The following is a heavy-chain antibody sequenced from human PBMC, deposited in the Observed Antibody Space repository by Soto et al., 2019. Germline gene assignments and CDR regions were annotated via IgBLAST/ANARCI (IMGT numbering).Heavy chain of an antibody. CDR1: GGTFSSYA. CDR3: ASRERDFVLYYDGMDV. J-gene: IGHJ6*02. D-gene: IGHD6-6*01. CDR2: IIPIFGTA. V-gene: IGHV1-69*12. Sequence: QVQLVQSGAEVKKPGSSVKVSCKASGGTFSSYAISWVRQAPGQGLEWMGGIIPIFGTANYAQKFQGRVTITADEXPXXTYMELSSLRSEDTAVYYCASRERDFVLYYDGMDVWGQGTTVTVSS.